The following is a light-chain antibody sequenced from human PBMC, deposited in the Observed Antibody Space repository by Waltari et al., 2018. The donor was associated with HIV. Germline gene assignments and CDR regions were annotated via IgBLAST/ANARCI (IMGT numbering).Light chain of an antibody. CDR2: QVH. CDR1: NVDVGAFKF. CDR3: TSYTSGSVL. J-gene: IGLJ2*01. V-gene: IGLV2-14*01. Sequence: QSALTQPASVSGSPGQSITISCTGINVDVGAFKFVSWYQHHPGNSPKPSIYQVHNRASGVSVRFSGSKSGNSASLTIAGLQTADEADYYCTSYTSGSVLFGGGTNLTVL.